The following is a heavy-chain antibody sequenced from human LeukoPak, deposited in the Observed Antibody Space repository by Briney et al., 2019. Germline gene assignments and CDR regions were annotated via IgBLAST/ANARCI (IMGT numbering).Heavy chain of an antibody. CDR3: ARVLKGYCSGGSCYGGFDY. J-gene: IGHJ4*02. V-gene: IGHV1-69*05. D-gene: IGHD2-15*01. CDR2: IIPIFGTA. Sequence: SVKVSCKASGGTFSSYAISWVRQAPGQGLEWMGRIIPIFGTANYAQKFQGRVTITTDESTSTAYMELSSLRSEDTAVYYCARVLKGYCSGGSCYGGFDYWGQGTLVTVPS. CDR1: GGTFSSYA.